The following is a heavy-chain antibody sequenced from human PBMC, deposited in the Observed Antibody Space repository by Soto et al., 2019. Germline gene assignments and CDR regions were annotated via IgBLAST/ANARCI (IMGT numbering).Heavy chain of an antibody. V-gene: IGHV4-34*01. CDR2: INHSGST. CDR1: GVSFSGYY. Sequence: PSETLSLTCAVYGVSFSGYYWSWIRQPPGKGLEWIGEINHSGSTNYNPSLKSRVTISVDTSKNQFSLKLSSVTAADTAVYYCARLGPIAAAGRFGYYYYYGMDVWGQGTTVTSP. CDR3: ARLGPIAAAGRFGYYYYYGMDV. J-gene: IGHJ6*02. D-gene: IGHD6-13*01.